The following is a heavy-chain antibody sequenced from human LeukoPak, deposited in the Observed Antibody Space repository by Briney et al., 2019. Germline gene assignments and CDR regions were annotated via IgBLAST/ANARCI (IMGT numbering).Heavy chain of an antibody. CDR1: GFTFSSYS. V-gene: IGHV3-48*01. D-gene: IGHD4-17*01. CDR3: ARGATTVTTLFY. J-gene: IGHJ4*02. Sequence: GGSLRLSCAASGFTFSSYSMNWVRQAPGKGLEWVSYISSSSTIYYADSVKGRFTISRDNAKNSLYLQMNSLRAEDTAVYYCARGATTVTTLFYWGQGTLVTVSS. CDR2: ISSSSTI.